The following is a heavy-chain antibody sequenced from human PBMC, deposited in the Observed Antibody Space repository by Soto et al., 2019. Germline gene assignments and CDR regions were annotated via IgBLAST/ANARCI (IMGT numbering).Heavy chain of an antibody. J-gene: IGHJ6*02. Sequence: EVQLVESGGGLIQPGGSLRLSCAASGFTVSSAYMTWVRQAPGKGLEWVSVIYGGLTTSYADSVKGRFTISRDNSKNKRFLQMNSLRAEDTAVYYCARDRIEAAGTPRFNYYYGMDVWGQGTTVTVSS. CDR2: IYGGLTT. V-gene: IGHV3-53*01. CDR1: GFTVSSAY. CDR3: ARDRIEAAGTPRFNYYYGMDV. D-gene: IGHD6-13*01.